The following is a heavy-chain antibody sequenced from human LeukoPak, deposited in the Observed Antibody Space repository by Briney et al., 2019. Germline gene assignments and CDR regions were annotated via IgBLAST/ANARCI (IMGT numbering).Heavy chain of an antibody. CDR2: IKSKIDGGTT. CDR3: AKFSGWTKPDS. D-gene: IGHD6-19*01. Sequence: GGSLRLSCAVSGFTFSNTWMAWVRQAPGKGLEWVGRIKSKIDGGTTDYAAPVKGRFSISRDDSKNTLYLQMNSLRADDTAVYYCAKFSGWTKPDSWGQGTLVTASS. J-gene: IGHJ5*01. V-gene: IGHV3-15*01. CDR1: GFTFSNTW.